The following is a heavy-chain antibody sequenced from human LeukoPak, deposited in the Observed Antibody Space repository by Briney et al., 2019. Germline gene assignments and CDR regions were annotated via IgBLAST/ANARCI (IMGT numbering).Heavy chain of an antibody. Sequence: GGSLRLSCAASGFTFSSYAMSWVRQAPGKGLEWVSAISGSGGSTYYADSVKGRFTISRDNSKNTLYLQMNSLRAEDTAVYYCAKAQYSSSSRSRTTIGDWGQGTLVTVSS. V-gene: IGHV3-23*01. CDR2: ISGSGGST. J-gene: IGHJ4*02. D-gene: IGHD6-6*01. CDR1: GFTFSSYA. CDR3: AKAQYSSSSRSRTTIGD.